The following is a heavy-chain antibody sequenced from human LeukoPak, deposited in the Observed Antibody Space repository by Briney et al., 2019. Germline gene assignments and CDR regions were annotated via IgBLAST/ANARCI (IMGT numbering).Heavy chain of an antibody. Sequence: SETLSLTCTVSGGSISSGGYYWSWIRQHPGKGLEWIGYIYYSGSTNYNPSLKSRVTISVDTSKNQFSLKLSSWTAADTAAYYSARKVAVVPAAGSYSRWFDPGAREPWSPSPQ. J-gene: IGHJ5*02. CDR1: GGSISSGGYY. D-gene: IGHD2-2*01. CDR3: ARKVAVVPAAGSYSRWFDP. CDR2: IYYSGST. V-gene: IGHV4-31*03.